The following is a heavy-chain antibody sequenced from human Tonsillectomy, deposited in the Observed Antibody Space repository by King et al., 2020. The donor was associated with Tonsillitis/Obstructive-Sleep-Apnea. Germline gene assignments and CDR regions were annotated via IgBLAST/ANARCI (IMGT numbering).Heavy chain of an antibody. Sequence: QLVQSGAEVKKPGASVKVSCKASGYTFTSYGISWVRQAPGQGLEWMGWISAYNGNTNYAQKLQGRVTMTTDTSTSTAYMELRRLRSDDTAVYYCAISPGYYYDSSGLDYWGQGTLVTVSS. CDR2: ISAYNGNT. D-gene: IGHD3-22*01. CDR3: AISPGYYYDSSGLDY. CDR1: GYTFTSYG. J-gene: IGHJ4*02. V-gene: IGHV1-18*01.